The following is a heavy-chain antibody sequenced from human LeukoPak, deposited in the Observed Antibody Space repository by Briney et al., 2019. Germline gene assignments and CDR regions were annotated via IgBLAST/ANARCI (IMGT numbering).Heavy chain of an antibody. CDR3: AREPLGYGSGGSCYPNWFDP. Sequence: ASVKVSCKASGYTFTGYYMHWVRQAPGQGLEWMGRINPNSGGTNYAQKFQGRVTMTRDTSISTAYMELSRLRSDDTAVYYCAREPLGYGSGGSCYPNWFDPWGQGTLVTVSS. CDR1: GYTFTGYY. V-gene: IGHV1-2*06. J-gene: IGHJ5*02. CDR2: INPNSGGT. D-gene: IGHD2-15*01.